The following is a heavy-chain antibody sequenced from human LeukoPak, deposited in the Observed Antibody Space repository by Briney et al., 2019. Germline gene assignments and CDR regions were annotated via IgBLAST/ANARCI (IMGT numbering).Heavy chain of an antibody. CDR2: MNPNSDNT. V-gene: IGHV1-8*01. Sequence: ASVKVSCKASGYTFTSFDINWVRQATGQGLQWMGWMNPNSDNTAYAQKFQGRVSMTWNTSISTAYMELSSLRSEDTAVYYCASGPTWSVAATAWVLYYYYYMDVWGKGTTVTVSS. CDR1: GYTFTSFD. D-gene: IGHD2-15*01. CDR3: ASGPTWSVAATAWVLYYYYYMDV. J-gene: IGHJ6*03.